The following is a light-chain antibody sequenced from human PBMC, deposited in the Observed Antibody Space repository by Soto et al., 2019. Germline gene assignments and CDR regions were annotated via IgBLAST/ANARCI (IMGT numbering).Light chain of an antibody. J-gene: IGLJ2*01. Sequence: QSALTQPASVSGSPGQSVTISCTGTSSDVGGYNYVSWYQHHPGKAPKLMIYDVSNRPSGVSNRFSGSMSGNTASLTISGLQAEDEADYYCSSYTSSSTRVFGGGTKLTVL. CDR1: SSDVGGYNY. CDR3: SSYTSSSTRV. V-gene: IGLV2-14*03. CDR2: DVS.